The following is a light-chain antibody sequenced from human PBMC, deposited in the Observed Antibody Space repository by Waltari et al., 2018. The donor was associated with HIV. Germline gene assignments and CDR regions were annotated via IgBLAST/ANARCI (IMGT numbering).Light chain of an antibody. CDR3: QQYNNWPPWT. V-gene: IGKV3-15*01. J-gene: IGKJ1*01. CDR1: QSVSSN. CDR2: GAS. Sequence: EIVMTQSPATLSVSPGERATLSCRASQSVSSNLAWYQQKPGQAPRLLIYGASTRATGSPARFSGSGSGTYFTLTISSLQSEDFAVYYCQQYNNWPPWTFGQGTKVEIK.